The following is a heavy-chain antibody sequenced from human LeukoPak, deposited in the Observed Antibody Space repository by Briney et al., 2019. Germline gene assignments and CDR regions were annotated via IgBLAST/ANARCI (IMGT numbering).Heavy chain of an antibody. CDR2: IWYDGSNK. D-gene: IGHD3-10*01. J-gene: IGHJ6*02. CDR3: ARDVGFGRYGMDV. Sequence: PGGSLRLSCAASGFTFSSYGMHWVRQAPGKGLEWVAVIWYDGSNKYYADSVKGRFTISRDNSKNTLYLQMNSLRAEDTAVYYCARDVGFGRYGMDVWGQGTTVTVSS. CDR1: GFTFSSYG. V-gene: IGHV3-33*01.